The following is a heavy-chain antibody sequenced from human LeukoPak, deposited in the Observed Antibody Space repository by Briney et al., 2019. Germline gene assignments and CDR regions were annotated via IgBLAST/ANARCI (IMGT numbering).Heavy chain of an antibody. V-gene: IGHV3-23*01. Sequence: SGGSLRLSCAASGFTFSSYAMSWVRQAPGKGLEWVSAISGSGVTTYYADSVKGRFTISRDNSKNTLFLQMNSLRAEDTAVYYCAPSPGYCTNGVCFGWGQGTMVTVSS. CDR2: ISGSGVTT. D-gene: IGHD2-8*01. CDR1: GFTFSSYA. J-gene: IGHJ3*01. CDR3: APSPGYCTNGVCFG.